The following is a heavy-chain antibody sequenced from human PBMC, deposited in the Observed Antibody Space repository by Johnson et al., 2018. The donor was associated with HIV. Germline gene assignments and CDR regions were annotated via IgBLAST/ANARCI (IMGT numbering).Heavy chain of an antibody. J-gene: IGHJ3*02. CDR2: IWYDGSNK. D-gene: IGHD3-10*01. CDR3: ARDSGVPGNDAFDI. Sequence: QEKLVESGGGVVQPGGSLRLSCAASGFSFRSYWMSWVRQAPGKGLEWVAVIWYDGSNKFYADSVRGRFTISRDNSKNTLYLQMNSLRDEDTAVYYCARDSGVPGNDAFDIWGQGTMVTVSS. CDR1: GFSFRSYW. V-gene: IGHV3-33*08.